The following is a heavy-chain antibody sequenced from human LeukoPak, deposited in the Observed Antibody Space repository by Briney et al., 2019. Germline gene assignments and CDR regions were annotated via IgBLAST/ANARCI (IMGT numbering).Heavy chain of an antibody. D-gene: IGHD3-10*01. CDR1: GGTFSSYA. J-gene: IGHJ4*02. V-gene: IGHV1-69*13. CDR2: IFPIFGTA. Sequence: ASVKVSCKASGGTFSSYAISWVRLAPGQGLEWTGGIFPIFGTANYAQKFQGRVTITADESTSTAYMELSSLRSEDTAVYYCARGKPYGSEFLYFDYWGQGTLVTVSS. CDR3: ARGKPYGSEFLYFDY.